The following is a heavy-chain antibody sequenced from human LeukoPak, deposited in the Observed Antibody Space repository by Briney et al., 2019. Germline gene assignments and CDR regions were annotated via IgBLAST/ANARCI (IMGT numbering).Heavy chain of an antibody. CDR2: IYPGDSDT. Sequence: VESLKISCKGSGYSFTSYWIGWVRQMPGKGLEWMGIIYPGDSDTRYSPSFQGQVTISADKSISTAYLQWSSLKASDTAMYYCARGGLGYCSSTSCYPYYYGMDVWGKGTTVTVSS. CDR1: GYSFTSYW. D-gene: IGHD2-2*01. J-gene: IGHJ6*04. CDR3: ARGGLGYCSSTSCYPYYYGMDV. V-gene: IGHV5-51*01.